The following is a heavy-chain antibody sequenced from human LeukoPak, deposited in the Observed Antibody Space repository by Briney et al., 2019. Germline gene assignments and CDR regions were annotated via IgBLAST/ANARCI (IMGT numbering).Heavy chain of an antibody. CDR2: ISGGGGRT. Sequence: RGCLRLSCAAPGFTFSSYAMSWVRQAPGKRLEWGSAISGGGGRTYYADSVKGRFTISRDNSQNTLYLQMNSLRAEDTAVYYCAKVLRYDSSGYYYVTGYFDYWGQGTLVTVSS. CDR1: GFTFSSYA. V-gene: IGHV3-23*01. D-gene: IGHD3-22*01. J-gene: IGHJ4*02. CDR3: AKVLRYDSSGYYYVTGYFDY.